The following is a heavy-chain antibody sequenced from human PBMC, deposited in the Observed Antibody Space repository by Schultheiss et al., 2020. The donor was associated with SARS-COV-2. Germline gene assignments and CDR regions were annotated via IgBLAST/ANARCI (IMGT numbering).Heavy chain of an antibody. Sequence: SETLSLTCTVSGGSISSGGYYWSWIRQPPGKGLEWIGYIYHSGSTYYNPSLKSRVTISVDRSKNQFSLKLSSVTAADTAVYYCARGPTDGMDVWGQGTTVTVSS. V-gene: IGHV4-30-2*01. CDR1: GGSISSGGYY. J-gene: IGHJ6*02. CDR3: ARGPTDGMDV. CDR2: IYHSGST.